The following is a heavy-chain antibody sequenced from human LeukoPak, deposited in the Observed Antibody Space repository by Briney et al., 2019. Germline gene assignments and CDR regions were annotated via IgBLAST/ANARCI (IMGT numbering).Heavy chain of an antibody. CDR1: GDSVSASNPA. CDR2: TYFRSKWYY. J-gene: IGHJ4*02. CDR3: VRDWIGYSFDY. D-gene: IGHD3-3*01. Sequence: SQTLSLTCAISGDSVSASNPAWNWIRQFPSRGLEWLGRTYFRSKWYYDYAESVKSRITINPDTSKNQFSLQLNSVTPEDTAVYYYVRDWIGYSFDYWGQGTLVTVSS. V-gene: IGHV6-1*01.